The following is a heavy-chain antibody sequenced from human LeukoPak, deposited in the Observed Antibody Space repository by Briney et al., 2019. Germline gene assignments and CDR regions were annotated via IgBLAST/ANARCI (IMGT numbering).Heavy chain of an antibody. CDR2: INTVASYI. D-gene: IGHD3-22*01. Sequence: PGGSLRLSCAASGFTFTSYSFNWVRQAPRTGLEWVSSINTVASYIYYADAVKGRFTISRDDADNSLFLQMNSLRAEDTAVYFCVRLRRNSDRSGFYYYYDNWGQGTLVTVSS. V-gene: IGHV3-21*01. J-gene: IGHJ4*02. CDR3: VRLRRNSDRSGFYYYYDN. CDR1: GFTFTSYS.